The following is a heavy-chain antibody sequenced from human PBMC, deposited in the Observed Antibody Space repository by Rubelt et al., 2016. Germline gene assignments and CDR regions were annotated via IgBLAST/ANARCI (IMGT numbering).Heavy chain of an antibody. D-gene: IGHD3-22*01. CDR2: VNPSGST. J-gene: IGHJ4*02. Sequence: QVQLQQWGAGLLKPSETLSLTCAVYGGSFSGYYWSWIRQTPGKGLEWIGEVNPSGSTNYNPSVMGRVTVSVGTSKNQVSQRLSSVSAAETAVNYCARRDSSGYYRTYYFEYWGQGTLVTVSS. V-gene: IGHV4-34*01. CDR1: GGSFSGYY. CDR3: ARRDSSGYYRTYYFEY.